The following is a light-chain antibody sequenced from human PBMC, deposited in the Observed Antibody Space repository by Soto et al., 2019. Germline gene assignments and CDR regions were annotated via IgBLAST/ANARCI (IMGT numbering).Light chain of an antibody. CDR3: SSYAGSNNLV. V-gene: IGLV2-8*01. J-gene: IGLJ2*01. CDR1: SSDVGGYNY. CDR2: EVS. Sequence: QSALTQPPSASGSPGQSVTLFCTGTSSDVGGYNYVSWYQQHPGKAPKLMIYEVSKRPSGVPDRFSGSKSGNTASLTVSGLQAEDEADYYCSSYAGSNNLVFGGGTKLTVL.